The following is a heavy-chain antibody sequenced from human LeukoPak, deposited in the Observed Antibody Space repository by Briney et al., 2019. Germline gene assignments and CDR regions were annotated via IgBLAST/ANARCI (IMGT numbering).Heavy chain of an antibody. D-gene: IGHD4-23*01. V-gene: IGHV3-48*04. CDR1: GFTFSSYS. CDR2: ISSSGSTI. CDR3: ARERSYYGGNSFDY. Sequence: PGGSLRLSCAASGFTFSSYSMNWVRQAPGKGLEWVSYISSSGSTIYYADSVKGRFTISRDNAKNSLYLQMNSLRAEDTAVYYCARERSYYGGNSFDYWGQGTLVTVSS. J-gene: IGHJ4*02.